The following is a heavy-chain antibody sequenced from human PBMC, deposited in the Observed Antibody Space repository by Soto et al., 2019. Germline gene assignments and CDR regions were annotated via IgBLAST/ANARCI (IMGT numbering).Heavy chain of an antibody. CDR2: IYYSGNT. J-gene: IGHJ6*02. Sequence: PSETLSLTCTVSGGSISNNNYFWDWIRQPPGKGPEWIGNIYYSGNTYCNPSLKSRVTISVDTSKNQFSLKLNSVTAADTAVYYCARRKRLVRDYYAMDVWGQGTTVTVS. V-gene: IGHV4-39*01. CDR3: ARRKRLVRDYYAMDV. D-gene: IGHD6-13*01. CDR1: GGSISNNNYF.